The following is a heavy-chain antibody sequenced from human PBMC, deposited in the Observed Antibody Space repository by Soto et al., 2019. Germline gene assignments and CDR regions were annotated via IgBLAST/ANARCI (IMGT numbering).Heavy chain of an antibody. CDR3: ARDFTAGATYSGPYFYSMDV. V-gene: IGHV3-33*01. J-gene: IGHJ6*02. D-gene: IGHD1-26*01. CDR1: GFTFSSYG. Sequence: QVQLVESGGGVVQPGGSLRLSCAASGFTFSSYGMHWVRQAPGKGLEWVALIWYDGTNYRQADSVRGRFSISRDNSKNTLYLQMDSLRAEDTAVYYCARDFTAGATYSGPYFYSMDVWGQGTTVTVSS. CDR2: IWYDGTNY.